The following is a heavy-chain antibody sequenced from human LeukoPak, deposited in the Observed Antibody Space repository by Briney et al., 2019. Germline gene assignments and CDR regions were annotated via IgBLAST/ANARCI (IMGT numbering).Heavy chain of an antibody. Sequence: GGSQRLSCGASGFTFRSYVMHWVRQAPGKGLEWVAVISYDGSNKYYADSVEGRFTISRDNSKNTLYLQMNSLRSEDTALYYCARDATGDGDLESWGQGTLVTVSP. CDR2: ISYDGSNK. CDR1: GFTFRSYV. CDR3: ARDATGDGDLES. J-gene: IGHJ1*01. D-gene: IGHD4-17*01. V-gene: IGHV3-30*04.